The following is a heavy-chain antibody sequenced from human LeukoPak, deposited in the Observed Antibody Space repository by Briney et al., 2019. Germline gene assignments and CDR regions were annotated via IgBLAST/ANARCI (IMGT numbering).Heavy chain of an antibody. D-gene: IGHD3-10*01. CDR1: GFTFDDYA. J-gene: IGHJ4*02. V-gene: IGHV3-9*01. CDR3: AKEPGEFGEP. CDR2: ISWNSGSI. Sequence: PGGSLRLSCAASGFTFDDYAMHWVRQAPGKGLEWVSGISWNSGSIGYADSVKGRFTISRDNAKNSLYLRMNSLRAEDTALYYCAKEPGEFGEPWGQGTLVTVSS.